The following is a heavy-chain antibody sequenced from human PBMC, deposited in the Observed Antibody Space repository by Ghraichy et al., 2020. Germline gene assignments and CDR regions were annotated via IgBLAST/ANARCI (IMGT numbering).Heavy chain of an antibody. CDR3: ARGRYCGGGGCYPRPYSFDS. CDR2: IYPTGST. CDR1: GGPFGGYY. V-gene: IGHV4-34*01. Sequence: SETPSLTCAVYGGPFGGYYWNLIRQPPGKGLEWIGEIYPTGSTNSNPSLASRITITVDASRKKFSLRLASVTAADTAIYYCARGRYCGGGGCYPRPYSFDSWGQGTLVTVSS. J-gene: IGHJ4*02. D-gene: IGHD2-15*01.